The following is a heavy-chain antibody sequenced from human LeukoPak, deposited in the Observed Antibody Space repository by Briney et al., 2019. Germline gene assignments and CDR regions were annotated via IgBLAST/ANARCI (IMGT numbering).Heavy chain of an antibody. CDR1: GGSISSGDYH. J-gene: IGHJ4*02. D-gene: IGHD6-13*01. CDR2: IYYSGST. Sequence: KTSETLSLTCTVSGGSISSGDYHWSWIRQPPGKGLEWIGYIYYSGSTYHNPSLKSRVTISVDTSKNQFSLKLSSVTAADTAVYYCAREDDSSSFDYWGQGTLVTVSS. V-gene: IGHV4-30-4*01. CDR3: AREDDSSSFDY.